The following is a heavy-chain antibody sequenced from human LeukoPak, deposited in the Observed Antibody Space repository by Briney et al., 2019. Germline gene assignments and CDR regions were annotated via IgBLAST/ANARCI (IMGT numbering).Heavy chain of an antibody. CDR1: GYTFTSYY. J-gene: IGHJ4*02. Sequence: ASVKVSCKASGYTFTSYYMHWVRQAPGQGLEWMGIINPSGGSTSYAQKFQGRVTMTRDTSTSTVYMELSSLRSEDTAVYYCAGDMYYYDSSGYYHFDYWGQGTLVTVSS. CDR3: AGDMYYYDSSGYYHFDY. CDR2: INPSGGST. V-gene: IGHV1-46*01. D-gene: IGHD3-22*01.